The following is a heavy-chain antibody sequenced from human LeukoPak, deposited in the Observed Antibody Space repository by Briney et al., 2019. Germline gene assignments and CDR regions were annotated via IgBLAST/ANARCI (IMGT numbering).Heavy chain of an antibody. CDR3: ASEIGSYDFWSGYYKY. D-gene: IGHD3-3*01. Sequence: XGXXIPIFGTANYAQKFQGRVTITADESTSTAYMELSSLRSEDTAVYYCASEIGSYDFWSGYYKYWGQGTLATVSS. CDR2: XIPIFGTA. J-gene: IGHJ4*02. V-gene: IGHV1-69*01.